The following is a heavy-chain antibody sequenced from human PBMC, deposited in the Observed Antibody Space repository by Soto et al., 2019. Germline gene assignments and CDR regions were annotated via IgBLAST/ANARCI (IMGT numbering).Heavy chain of an antibody. D-gene: IGHD6-25*01. Sequence: SETLSLTCTASGGSITRSSHFWGWVRQPPGKGLEWIGTIYFTGNTYYTPSLKSRLTMSIDTSKNEFSLRLNSVTAADTAVYYCAGQTFTIAAASYGRSNWFDPWGPGTLVTVSS. J-gene: IGHJ5*02. CDR2: IYFTGNT. CDR3: AGQTFTIAAASYGRSNWFDP. V-gene: IGHV4-39*01. CDR1: GGSITRSSHF.